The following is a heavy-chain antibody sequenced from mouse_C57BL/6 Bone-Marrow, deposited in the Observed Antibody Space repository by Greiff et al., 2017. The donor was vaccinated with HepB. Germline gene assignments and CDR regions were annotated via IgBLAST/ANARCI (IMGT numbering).Heavy chain of an antibody. D-gene: IGHD1-1*02. Sequence: EVKLQESGPGLVKPSQSLSLTCSVTGYSITSGYYWNWIRQFPGNKLEWMGYISYDGSNNYNPSLKNRISITRDTSKNQFFLKLNSVTTEDTATYYCAREGGGIYWGQGTTLTVSS. J-gene: IGHJ2*01. CDR1: GYSITSGYY. V-gene: IGHV3-6*01. CDR2: ISYDGSN. CDR3: AREGGGIY.